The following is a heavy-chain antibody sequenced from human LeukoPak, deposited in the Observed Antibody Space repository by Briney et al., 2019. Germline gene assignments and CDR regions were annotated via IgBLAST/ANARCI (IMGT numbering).Heavy chain of an antibody. V-gene: IGHV3-23*01. CDR3: AKRRWFCFEG. D-gene: IGHD3-16*01. CDR2: ITSGDT. Sequence: GGSLRLSCAASGFTFSSYVMSWFRQAPGKGLEWVSAITSGDTYYAESVKGRFTISRDNSKNTLYLQMNSLRAEDTAVYYCAKRRWFCFEGWGQGTLVTVSS. CDR1: GFTFSSYV. J-gene: IGHJ4*02.